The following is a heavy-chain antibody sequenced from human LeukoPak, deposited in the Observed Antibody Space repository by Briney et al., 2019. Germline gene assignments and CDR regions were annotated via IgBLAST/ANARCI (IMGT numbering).Heavy chain of an antibody. D-gene: IGHD6-19*01. J-gene: IGHJ4*02. CDR1: GDSISSYY. Sequence: SETLSLTCAVSGDSISSYYWSWLRQPPGKGLEWIGYIYYSGSTNYNPSLKSRVTISVDTSKNQFSLRLSSVTAADTAVYYCARVRSSGWSTLFDYWGQGTPVTVSS. V-gene: IGHV4-59*01. CDR3: ARVRSSGWSTLFDY. CDR2: IYYSGST.